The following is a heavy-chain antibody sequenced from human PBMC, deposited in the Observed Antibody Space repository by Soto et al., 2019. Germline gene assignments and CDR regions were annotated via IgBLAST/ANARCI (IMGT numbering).Heavy chain of an antibody. CDR2: ISSSGSTI. CDR3: AKDMNDFWSGPSAV. Sequence: GGSLRLSCAASGFTFSDYYMSWIRQAPGKGLEWVSYISSSGSTIYYADSVKGRFTISRDNAKNSLYLQMNSLRAEDTAVYYCAKDMNDFWSGPSAVWGKGTTVTVSS. CDR1: GFTFSDYY. V-gene: IGHV3-11*01. D-gene: IGHD3-3*01. J-gene: IGHJ6*04.